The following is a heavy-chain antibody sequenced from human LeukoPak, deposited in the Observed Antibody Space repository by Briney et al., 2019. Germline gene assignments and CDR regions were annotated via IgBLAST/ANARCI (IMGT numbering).Heavy chain of an antibody. J-gene: IGHJ4*02. CDR1: GGSITSSNYY. Sequence: SETLSLTCTVSGGSITSSNYYWGWIRQPPGKGLEWIGSSYYSGSTNYNPSLKSRVTISVDTSKNQFSLKLSSVTAADTAVYYCVYYYGSGSVEYWGQGTLVTVSS. D-gene: IGHD3-10*01. CDR3: VYYYGSGSVEY. CDR2: SYYSGST. V-gene: IGHV4-39*01.